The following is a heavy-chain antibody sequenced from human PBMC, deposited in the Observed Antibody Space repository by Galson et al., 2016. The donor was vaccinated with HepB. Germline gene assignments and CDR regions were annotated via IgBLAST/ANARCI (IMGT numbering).Heavy chain of an antibody. V-gene: IGHV3-30-3*01. D-gene: IGHD3-16*02. J-gene: IGHJ6*02. CDR1: GFTFSSYA. Sequence: SLRLSCAASGFTFSSYAMHWVRQAPGKGLEWVAVISYDGSNKYYADSVKGRLTISRDNSKNTLYLQMNSLRAEDTAVYYCARDKFTFGGVIVTGGMDVWGQGTTVTVSS. CDR2: ISYDGSNK. CDR3: ARDKFTFGGVIVTGGMDV.